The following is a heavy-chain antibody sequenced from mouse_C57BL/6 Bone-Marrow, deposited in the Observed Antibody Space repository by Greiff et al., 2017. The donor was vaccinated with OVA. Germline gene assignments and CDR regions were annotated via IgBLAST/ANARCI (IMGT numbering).Heavy chain of an antibody. J-gene: IGHJ4*01. D-gene: IGHD1-1*01. Sequence: QLQQSGPELVKPGASVKIPCKASGYTFTDYYINWVKQSPGQGLEWIGCIYPGSGITKYNEKFKGKATLTVDTSSSTAYMQLSSLTSEDSAVYFCARAPYYYGSSRYAMDYWGQGTSVTVSS. V-gene: IGHV1-84*01. CDR2: IYPGSGIT. CDR1: GYTFTDYY. CDR3: ARAPYYYGSSRYAMDY.